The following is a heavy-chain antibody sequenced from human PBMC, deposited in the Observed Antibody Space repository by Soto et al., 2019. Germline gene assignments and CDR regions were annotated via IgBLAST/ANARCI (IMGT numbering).Heavy chain of an antibody. J-gene: IGHJ6*02. CDR3: ARDFEVPAPIVGMDV. CDR1: GFTFSSYA. Sequence: QVQLVESGGGVVQPGRSLRLSCAASGFTFSSYAMHWVRQAPGKGLEWVAVISYDGSNKYYADSVKGRFTISRDNSKNTLYLQMNSLRAEDTAVYYCARDFEVPAPIVGMDVWGQGTTVTVSS. CDR2: ISYDGSNK. D-gene: IGHD2-2*01. V-gene: IGHV3-30-3*01.